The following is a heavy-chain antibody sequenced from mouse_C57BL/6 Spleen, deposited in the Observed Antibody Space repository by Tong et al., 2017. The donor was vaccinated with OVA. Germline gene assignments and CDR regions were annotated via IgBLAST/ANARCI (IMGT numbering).Heavy chain of an antibody. D-gene: IGHD4-1*01. CDR3: APNPAWFAY. CDR2: ILPGSGST. V-gene: IGHV1-9*01. Sequence: VQLQESGAELVKPGASVKLSCKASGYTFTEYTIHWVKQRSGQGLEWIGEILPGSGSTNYNEKFKGKATFTADTSSNTAYMQLSSLTTEDSAIYYCAPNPAWFAYWGQGTLVTVSA. CDR1: GYTFTEYT. J-gene: IGHJ3*01.